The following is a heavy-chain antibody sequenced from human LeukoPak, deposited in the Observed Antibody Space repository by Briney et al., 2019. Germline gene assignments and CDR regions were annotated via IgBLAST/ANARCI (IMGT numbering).Heavy chain of an antibody. Sequence: CMGRIIPIFGTANYAQKFQGGVTINAEEYKSRAYMEVSSLRSEDTAVYYCARGWWSFDYWGQGTLVTVSS. D-gene: IGHD2-15*01. V-gene: IGHV1-69*01. CDR3: ARGWWSFDY. J-gene: IGHJ4*02. CDR2: IIPIFGTA.